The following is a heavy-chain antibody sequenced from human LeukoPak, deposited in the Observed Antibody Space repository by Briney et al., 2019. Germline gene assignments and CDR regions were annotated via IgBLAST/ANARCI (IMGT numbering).Heavy chain of an antibody. J-gene: IGHJ4*02. CDR1: GFTFDNYA. CDR2: IAWNSGNT. D-gene: IGHD3-10*01. V-gene: IGHV3-9*01. Sequence: GRSLRLSCAASGFTFDNYAMHWVRQAPGKGLEWVSGIAWNSGNTGFADSVKGRFTISRDNAENSLYLQMNSLTPENTAFYFCAKDMNSYGSGSSYNPWGPFDSWGQGTLVTVSS. CDR3: AKDMNSYGSGSSYNPWGPFDS.